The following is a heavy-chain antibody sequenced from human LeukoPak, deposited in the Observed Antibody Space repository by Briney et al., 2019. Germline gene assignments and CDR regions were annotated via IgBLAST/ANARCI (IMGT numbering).Heavy chain of an antibody. CDR3: ARGQIKDTAMRF. Sequence: SETLSLTCTVSGGSISSYYWSWIRQPPGKGLEWIGYIYYSGSTNYNPSLKSRVTISVDTSKNQFSLNLSSVTAADTAVYYCARGQIKDTAMRFWGQGTLVTVSS. CDR1: GGSISSYY. V-gene: IGHV4-59*01. D-gene: IGHD5-18*01. CDR2: IYYSGST. J-gene: IGHJ4*02.